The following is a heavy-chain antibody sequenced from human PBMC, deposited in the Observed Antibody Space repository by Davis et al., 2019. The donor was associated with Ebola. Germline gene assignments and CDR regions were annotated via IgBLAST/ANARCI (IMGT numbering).Heavy chain of an antibody. V-gene: IGHV1-69*06. Sequence: SVKVSCKASGGTFSSYAISWVRQAPGQGLEWMGGIIPIFGTANYAQKFQGRVTLTADTSTSTAYMEVSGLRFEDTAVYYCAKSDYDYRNYYSGMDVWGQGTTVTVSS. D-gene: IGHD5-12*01. CDR3: AKSDYDYRNYYSGMDV. J-gene: IGHJ6*02. CDR2: IIPIFGTA. CDR1: GGTFSSYA.